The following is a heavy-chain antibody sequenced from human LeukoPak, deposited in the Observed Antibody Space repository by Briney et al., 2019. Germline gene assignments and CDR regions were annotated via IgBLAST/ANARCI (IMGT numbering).Heavy chain of an antibody. CDR3: ATDNDSSGYYYVDAFDI. CDR1: GGSISSSNW. D-gene: IGHD3-22*01. CDR2: IYHSGST. Sequence: SGTLSLTCAVSGGSISSSNWWSWVRQPPGKGLEWIREIYHSGSTNYNPSLKSRVTISVDKSKNQFSLTLSSVTAADTAVYYCATDNDSSGYYYVDAFDIWGQGTMVTVSS. J-gene: IGHJ3*02. V-gene: IGHV4-4*02.